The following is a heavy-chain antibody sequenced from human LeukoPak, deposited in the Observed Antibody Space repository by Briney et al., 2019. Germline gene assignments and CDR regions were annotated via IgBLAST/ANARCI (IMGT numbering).Heavy chain of an antibody. CDR3: VRHGLGSSGFHYFDD. CDR2: IYPGDSDT. V-gene: IGHV5-51*01. Sequence: GESLKISCQTSGYTFTTYFIGWVRQMPGKGLEWMGIIYPGDSDTRYSPSFQGQVTISVDKSINTAYLQWSSLKASDTAMYFCVRHGLGSSGFHYFDDWGQGTLVTVSS. CDR1: GYTFTTYF. D-gene: IGHD6-19*01. J-gene: IGHJ4*02.